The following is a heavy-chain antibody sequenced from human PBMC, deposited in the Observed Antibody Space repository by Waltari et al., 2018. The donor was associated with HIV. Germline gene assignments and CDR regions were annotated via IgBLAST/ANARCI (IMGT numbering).Heavy chain of an antibody. Sequence: QVQMADSGGGVVHPGRSLRLSCVASGFIFDKFGMHWVRQKPGKGGGGVAAMWYDGGNEAYADSVMGRFTISREYSKKTLGLHTNSLRAEDTAVYYCARDWTRTATTRVDFWGPGTLVTVSS. D-gene: IGHD1-1*01. J-gene: IGHJ4*03. CDR1: GFIFDKFG. CDR2: MWYDGGNE. V-gene: IGHV3-33*01. CDR3: ARDWTRTATTRVDF.